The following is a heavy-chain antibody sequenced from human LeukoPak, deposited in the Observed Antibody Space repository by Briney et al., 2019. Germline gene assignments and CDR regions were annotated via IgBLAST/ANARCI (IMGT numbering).Heavy chain of an antibody. CDR1: GFTFNTYE. CDR3: ARDGNSYGYYFDY. CDR2: ISSGGITI. V-gene: IGHV3-48*03. D-gene: IGHD5-18*01. Sequence: PGGSLRLSCAASGFTFNTYEMNWVRQAPGKGLEWVSYISSGGITIYYADSVKGRFTISRDNAKNSLYLQMNSLRAEDTAVYYCARDGNSYGYYFDYWGQGTLVTVSS. J-gene: IGHJ4*02.